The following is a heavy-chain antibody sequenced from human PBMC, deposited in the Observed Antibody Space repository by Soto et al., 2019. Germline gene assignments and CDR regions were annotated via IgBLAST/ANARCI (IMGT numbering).Heavy chain of an antibody. V-gene: IGHV3-64*01. D-gene: IGHD6-19*01. Sequence: HPGXSLILSCVASGFTFSSCAMHCVRQAPFKGLEYVSASSSNGGSTYYANSVKGRFTISRDNSKNTLYLQMGSLRAEDMAVYYCARDRRLYSSGWFDAFDIWGQGTMVTVSS. CDR2: SSSNGGST. CDR3: ARDRRLYSSGWFDAFDI. J-gene: IGHJ3*02. CDR1: GFTFSSCA.